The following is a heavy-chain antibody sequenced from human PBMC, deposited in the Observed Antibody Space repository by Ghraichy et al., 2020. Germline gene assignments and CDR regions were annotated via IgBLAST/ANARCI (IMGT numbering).Heavy chain of an antibody. D-gene: IGHD1-1*01. Sequence: GSLRLSCTVSGGSISSSSYYWGWIRQPPGKGLEWIGSIYYSGSTYYNPSLKSRVTISVDTSKNQFSLKLSSVTAADTAVYYCARLQTGNFDYWGQGTLVTVSS. CDR1: GGSISSSSYY. V-gene: IGHV4-39*01. CDR2: IYYSGST. CDR3: ARLQTGNFDY. J-gene: IGHJ4*02.